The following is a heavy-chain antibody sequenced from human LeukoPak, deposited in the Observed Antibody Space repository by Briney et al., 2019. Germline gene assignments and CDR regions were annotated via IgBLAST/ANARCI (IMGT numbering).Heavy chain of an antibody. V-gene: IGHV4-30-2*01. D-gene: IGHD3-22*01. Sequence: SETLSLTCAVSGGSLSSGGYSWSWIRQPPGTGLEWIGYIYHSGSTYYNPSLKSRVTISVDRSKNQFSLKLSSVTAADTAVYYCASLRGYDSSGYFYWYFDLWGRGTLVTVSS. J-gene: IGHJ2*01. CDR3: ASLRGYDSSGYFYWYFDL. CDR1: GGSLSSGGYS. CDR2: IYHSGST.